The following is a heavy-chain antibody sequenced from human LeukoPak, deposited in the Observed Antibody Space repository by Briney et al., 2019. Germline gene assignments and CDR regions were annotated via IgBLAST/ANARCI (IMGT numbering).Heavy chain of an antibody. J-gene: IGHJ5*02. D-gene: IGHD2-2*01. Sequence: PSETLSLTCAVYGGSFSGYYWSWIRQPPGKGLEWIGEINHSGSTNYNPSLKSRVTISVDTSKNQFSLKLSSVTAADTAVHYCARSGGCSSTSCYQYNWFDPWGQGTLVTVSS. CDR3: ARSGGCSSTSCYQYNWFDP. CDR2: INHSGST. CDR1: GGSFSGYY. V-gene: IGHV4-34*01.